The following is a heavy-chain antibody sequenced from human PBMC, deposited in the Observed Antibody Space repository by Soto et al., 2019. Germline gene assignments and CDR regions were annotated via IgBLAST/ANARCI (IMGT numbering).Heavy chain of an antibody. CDR1: GYTFTHYY. CDR2: INPASGST. V-gene: IGHV1-46*01. Sequence: QVQLVQSGAEVKKPGASVKLSCRTSGYTFTHYYIHWVRQAPGQGLEWLAIINPASGSTNYAQDFQGRVTVTIDTSTTTVYMELSGLSAEHTVIFYCARDLAEGDYWGQGTLVTGSS. J-gene: IGHJ4*02. CDR3: ARDLAEGDY. D-gene: IGHD3-3*02.